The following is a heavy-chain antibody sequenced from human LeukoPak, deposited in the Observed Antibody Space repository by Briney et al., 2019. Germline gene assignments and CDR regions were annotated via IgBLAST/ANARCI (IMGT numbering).Heavy chain of an antibody. CDR2: INPSGGST. J-gene: IGHJ4*02. D-gene: IGHD2-8*01. Sequence: ASVKVSCKASGYTFTSYYMHWMRQAPGQGLEWMGIINPSGGSTSYAQKFQGRVTMTRDTSTSTVYMELSSLRSEDTAVYYCGCMLSEQTDYWGQGTLVTVSS. V-gene: IGHV1-46*01. CDR1: GYTFTSYY. CDR3: GCMLSEQTDY.